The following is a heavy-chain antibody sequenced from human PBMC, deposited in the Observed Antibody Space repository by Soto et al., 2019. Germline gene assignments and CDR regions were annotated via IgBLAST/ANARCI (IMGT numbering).Heavy chain of an antibody. Sequence: ASVKVSFNPSGYTCTSYGISCVRQAPEQGLEWMGRISAYNRNTNYAQKLQGRVTMTTDTSTSTAYMELRSLRSDDTAVYYCARVVGALGHWFDPWGQGTLVTVS. CDR1: GYTCTSYG. CDR2: ISAYNRNT. J-gene: IGHJ5*02. D-gene: IGHD1-26*01. CDR3: ARVVGALGHWFDP. V-gene: IGHV1-18*01.